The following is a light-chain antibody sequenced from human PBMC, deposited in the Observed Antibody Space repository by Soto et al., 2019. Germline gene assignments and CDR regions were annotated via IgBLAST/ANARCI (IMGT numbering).Light chain of an antibody. CDR1: SSNIGAGYD. CDR3: LSFDSSLSVV. J-gene: IGLJ2*01. CDR2: GNT. V-gene: IGLV1-40*01. Sequence: QSVLTQPPSVSGAPGQRVTISCTGSSSNIGAGYDVHWYQQLPGRAPKLLIYGNTNRPSGVPDRFSGSKSGTSASLAITGXXAEDEADYYCLSFDSSLSVVFGGGTQLTVL.